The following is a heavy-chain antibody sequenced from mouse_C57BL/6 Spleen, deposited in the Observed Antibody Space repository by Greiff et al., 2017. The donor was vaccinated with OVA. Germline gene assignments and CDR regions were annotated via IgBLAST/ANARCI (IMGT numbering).Heavy chain of an antibody. Sequence: EVQLKESGGGLVKPGGSLKLSCAASGFTFSSYAMSWVRQTPEKRLEWVATISDGGSYTYYPDNVKGRFTISRDNAKNNLYLQMSHLKSEDTAMYYCARERDFDYWGQGTTLTVSS. CDR2: ISDGGSYT. CDR3: ARERDFDY. J-gene: IGHJ2*01. CDR1: GFTFSSYA. V-gene: IGHV5-4*01.